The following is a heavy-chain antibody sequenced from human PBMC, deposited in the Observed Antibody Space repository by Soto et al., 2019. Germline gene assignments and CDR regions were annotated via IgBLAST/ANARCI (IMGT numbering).Heavy chain of an antibody. CDR2: INHSGST. Sequence: SETLSLTCAVYGGSFSGYYWSWIRQPPGKGLEWIGEINHSGSTNYNPSLKSRVTISVDTSKNQFSLKLSPVTAADTAVYYCARALYYYGSGSNYWGQGTLVTVSS. CDR3: ARALYYYGSGSNY. CDR1: GGSFSGYY. J-gene: IGHJ4*02. V-gene: IGHV4-34*01. D-gene: IGHD3-10*01.